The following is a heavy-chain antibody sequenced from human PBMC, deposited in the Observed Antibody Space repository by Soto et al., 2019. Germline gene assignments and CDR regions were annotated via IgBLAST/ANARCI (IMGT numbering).Heavy chain of an antibody. D-gene: IGHD6-19*01. V-gene: IGHV3-30-3*01. Sequence: ESGGGVVQPGRSLRLSCAASGFTFSSYVMHWVRQAPGKGLEWVAVISYDGSDKYYADSVKGRFTISRDNSKNTLYLQMNSLRTEDTAVYYCARAIAVAGTSLKWFDPWGQGTLVTVSS. J-gene: IGHJ5*02. CDR1: GFTFSSYV. CDR2: ISYDGSDK. CDR3: ARAIAVAGTSLKWFDP.